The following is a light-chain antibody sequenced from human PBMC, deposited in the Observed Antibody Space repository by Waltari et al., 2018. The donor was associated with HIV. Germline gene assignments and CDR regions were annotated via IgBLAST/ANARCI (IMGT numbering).Light chain of an antibody. CDR2: STS. Sequence: QTVVTQEPSLTVSPGGPVTLTCASSTGAVPSGNYPNWFQQKPGQAPRGLIYSTSNKNSWTPARFSGSLLGGKAALTLSGVQPEDEAEYYCLLYYGGAQRYVFGTGTKVTVL. V-gene: IGLV7-43*01. CDR3: LLYYGGAQRYV. J-gene: IGLJ1*01. CDR1: TGAVPSGNY.